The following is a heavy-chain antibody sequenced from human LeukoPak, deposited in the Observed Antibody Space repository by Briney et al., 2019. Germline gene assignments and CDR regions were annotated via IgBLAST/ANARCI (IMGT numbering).Heavy chain of an antibody. J-gene: IGHJ5*02. CDR3: ARVVEWLLFSNWFDP. Sequence: SETLSLTCAVYGGSFSGYYWSWLRQPPGKGLEWIGEINHSGSTNYNPSLKSRVTISVDTSKNQFSLKLSSVTAADTAVYYCARVVEWLLFSNWFDPWGQGTLVTVSS. CDR2: INHSGST. D-gene: IGHD3-3*01. CDR1: GGSFSGYY. V-gene: IGHV4-34*01.